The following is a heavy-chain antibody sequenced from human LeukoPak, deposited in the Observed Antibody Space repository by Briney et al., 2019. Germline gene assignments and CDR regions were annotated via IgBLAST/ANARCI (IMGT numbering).Heavy chain of an antibody. D-gene: IGHD2-15*01. Sequence: ASVKVSCRASGYTFTGYYMHWVRQAPGQGLEWMGWINPNSGGTNYAQKFQGRVTMTRDTSISTAYMELSRLRSDDTAVYYCARELGQGYCSGGSCPDLDHWGQGTLVTVSS. V-gene: IGHV1-2*02. CDR3: ARELGQGYCSGGSCPDLDH. J-gene: IGHJ4*02. CDR1: GYTFTGYY. CDR2: INPNSGGT.